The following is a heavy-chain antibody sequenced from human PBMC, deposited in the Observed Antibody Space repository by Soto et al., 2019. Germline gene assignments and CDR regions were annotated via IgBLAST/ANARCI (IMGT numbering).Heavy chain of an antibody. V-gene: IGHV3-72*01. CDR3: ARGVVSTGYFDY. D-gene: IGHD5-12*01. CDR2: SRDKVHSHTT. J-gene: IGHJ4*02. CDR1: GFTFSDHY. Sequence: GGSLRLSCAASGFTFSDHYMDWVCQAQGKGLEWVGRSRDKVHSHTTEYAASVKGRFTISRGDSENSLYLQMNSLKTEDTAVYYCARGVVSTGYFDYWGQRTLVTVSS.